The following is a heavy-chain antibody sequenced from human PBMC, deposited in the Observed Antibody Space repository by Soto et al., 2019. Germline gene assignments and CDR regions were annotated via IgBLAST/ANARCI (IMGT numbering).Heavy chain of an antibody. D-gene: IGHD6-13*01. CDR1: GFTFSRNA. Sequence: GGSLRLSCAAFGFTFSRNAMSWVRQAPGKGLEWVSSISGSGGDTYYAESVKGRFIISRDNPKTTLFLQMNSLRAEDTAVYYCAKGSPPGFLENIDSWGQGTLVTVSS. V-gene: IGHV3-23*01. J-gene: IGHJ4*02. CDR3: AKGSPPGFLENIDS. CDR2: ISGSGGDT.